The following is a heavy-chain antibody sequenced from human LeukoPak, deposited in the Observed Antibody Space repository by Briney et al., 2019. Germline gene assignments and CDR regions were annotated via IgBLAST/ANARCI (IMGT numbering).Heavy chain of an antibody. V-gene: IGHV4-59*12. CDR1: GGSISSYY. CDR3: ARGGKAAAGY. J-gene: IGHJ4*02. CDR2: IYYSGST. D-gene: IGHD6-13*01. Sequence: SETLSLTCTVSGGSISSYYWSWIRQPPGKGLEWIGYIYYSGSTNYNPSLKSRVTISVDTSKNQFSLKLSHVTAADTAVYYCARGGKAAAGYWGQGTLVTVSS.